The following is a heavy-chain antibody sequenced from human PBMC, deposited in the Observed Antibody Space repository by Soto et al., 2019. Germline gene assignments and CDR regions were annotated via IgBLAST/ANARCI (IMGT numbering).Heavy chain of an antibody. CDR3: ARDGVDIVVVPADHYYYYGMDV. V-gene: IGHV1-46*01. Sequence: ASLKVSCKASGYAFTSYYMHWVRQAPGQGLEWMGIINPSGGSTSYAQKFQGRVTMTRDTSTSTVYMELSSLRSEDTAVYYCARDGVDIVVVPADHYYYYGMDVWGQGTTVTVSS. J-gene: IGHJ6*02. CDR1: GYAFTSYY. D-gene: IGHD2-2*01. CDR2: INPSGGST.